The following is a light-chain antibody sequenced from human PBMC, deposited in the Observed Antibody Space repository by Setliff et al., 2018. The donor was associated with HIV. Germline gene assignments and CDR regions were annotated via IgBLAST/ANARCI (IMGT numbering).Light chain of an antibody. CDR2: EVN. J-gene: IGLJ1*01. Sequence: QSALTQPPSASGSPGQSVTISCTGTSGDVGGYDYVSWYQQHPGKAPKLMIYEVNKRPSGASNHFSGSKSGNTASLTISGLRTEDEAEYYCCSYASSGSLVFGAGTKVTVL. CDR1: SGDVGGYDY. V-gene: IGLV2-8*01. CDR3: CSYASSGSLV.